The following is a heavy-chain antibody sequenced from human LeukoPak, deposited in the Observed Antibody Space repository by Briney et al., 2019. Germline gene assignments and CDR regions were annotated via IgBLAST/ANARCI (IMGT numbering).Heavy chain of an antibody. CDR2: IYSGGST. Sequence: GGSLRLSCAASGFTVSSNYMSWVRQAPGKGLEWVSVIYSGGSTYCADSVKGRFTISRDNSKNTLYLQMNSLRAEDTAVYYCARGQITMVRGVYYYYGMDVWGQGTTVTVSS. CDR1: GFTVSSNY. D-gene: IGHD3-10*01. CDR3: ARGQITMVRGVYYYYGMDV. J-gene: IGHJ6*02. V-gene: IGHV3-66*01.